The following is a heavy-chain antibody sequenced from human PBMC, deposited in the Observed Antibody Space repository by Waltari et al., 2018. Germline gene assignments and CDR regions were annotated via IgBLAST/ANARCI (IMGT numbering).Heavy chain of an antibody. CDR1: GGSFSGYY. D-gene: IGHD3-9*01. CDR3: ARVRIVYFDWLLSPFDY. V-gene: IGHV4-34*01. J-gene: IGHJ4*02. Sequence: QVQLQQWGAGLLKPSETLSLTCAVYGGSFSGYYWSWIRQPPGKGLEWIGEINHSGSTNYNPSIKSRVTISVDTSKNQFSLKLSSVTAADTAVYYCARVRIVYFDWLLSPFDYWGQGTLVTVSS. CDR2: INHSGST.